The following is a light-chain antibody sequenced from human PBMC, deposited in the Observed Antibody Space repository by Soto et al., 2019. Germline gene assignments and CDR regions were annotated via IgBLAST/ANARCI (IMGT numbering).Light chain of an antibody. Sequence: EVVLTQSPDTLSLSPGETATLSCRASQSVDRYVAWYQQKVGQAPRLIIYDSYTRATGVGARCTGSGSAADFSLTITSLEPEDFAVYYGQERGKWPSTFGPGTKVEMK. V-gene: IGKV3-11*01. CDR3: QERGKWPST. CDR2: DSY. CDR1: QSVDRY. J-gene: IGKJ2*02.